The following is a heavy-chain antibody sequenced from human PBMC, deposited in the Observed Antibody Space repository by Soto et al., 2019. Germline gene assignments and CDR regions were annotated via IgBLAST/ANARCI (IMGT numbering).Heavy chain of an antibody. J-gene: IGHJ4*02. D-gene: IGHD2-2*01. Sequence: RGESLKISCHGSGYTFFSFWIVWVRQVPGKGLEWVGRIDPGDSSATYSPTFQGHVTISADRSTRSVYLQWRSLRASDTAIYFCARRYRSRADCYSDSWGQGSLVTVSS. CDR1: GYTFFSFW. CDR3: ARRYRSRADCYSDS. V-gene: IGHV5-10-1*01. CDR2: IDPGDSSA.